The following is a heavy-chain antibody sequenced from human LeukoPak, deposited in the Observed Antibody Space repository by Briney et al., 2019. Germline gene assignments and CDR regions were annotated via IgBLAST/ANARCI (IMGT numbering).Heavy chain of an antibody. CDR3: ARDSADTAMALYYYYMDV. CDR1: GGSISSGDYY. J-gene: IGHJ6*03. CDR2: IYYSGST. V-gene: IGHV4-30-4*08. Sequence: PSETLSLPCTVSGGSISSGDYYWSWIRQPPGKGLEWIGYIYYSGSTYYNPSLKSRVTISVDTSKNQFSLKLSSVTAADTAVYYCARDSADTAMALYYYYMDVWGKGTTVTVSS. D-gene: IGHD5-18*01.